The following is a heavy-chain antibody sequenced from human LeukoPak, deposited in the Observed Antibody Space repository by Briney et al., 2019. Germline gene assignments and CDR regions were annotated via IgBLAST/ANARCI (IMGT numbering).Heavy chain of an antibody. CDR2: IKSKTDGGTT. D-gene: IGHD3-9*01. J-gene: IGHJ6*04. CDR1: GFTFSNAW. CDR3: TSILLDYYDILTGYYYYYYGMDV. Sequence: GGSLRLSCAASGFTFSNAWMSWVRQAPGKGLEWVGRIKSKTDGGTTDYAAPVKGRFTISRDDSKNTLYLQMNSLKTEDTAVYYCTSILLDYYDILTGYYYYYYGMDVWGKGTTVTVSS. V-gene: IGHV3-15*01.